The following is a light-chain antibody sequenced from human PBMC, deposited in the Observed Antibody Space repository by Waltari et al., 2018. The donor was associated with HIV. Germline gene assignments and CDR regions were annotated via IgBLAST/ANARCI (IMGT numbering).Light chain of an antibody. V-gene: IGLV2-14*01. J-gene: IGLJ1*01. CDR3: SSYTSSSTLV. CDR1: SSDVGGYNY. CDR2: AVS. Sequence: QSALTQPASVSGSPGQSIPISCTGTSSDVGGYNYVSWFQQHPGKAPQLMIYAVSNRPSGVSNRFSGSKSGNTASLTISGLQAEDEADYYCSSYTSSSTLVFGTGTEVTVL.